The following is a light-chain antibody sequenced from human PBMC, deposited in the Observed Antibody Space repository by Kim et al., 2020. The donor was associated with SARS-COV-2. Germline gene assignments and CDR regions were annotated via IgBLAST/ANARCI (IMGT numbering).Light chain of an antibody. Sequence: DIQLTQSPATLSASVGDRVTITCRASQSVEVSLAWYQQKPGEAPTLLIYHAATLQSGVPPRFRGSGSGTEFTLTISSLQPEDFATYYCQQYTNFFLTFGGGTKVDIK. J-gene: IGKJ4*01. CDR2: HAA. V-gene: IGKV1-5*01. CDR3: QQYTNFFLT. CDR1: QSVEVS.